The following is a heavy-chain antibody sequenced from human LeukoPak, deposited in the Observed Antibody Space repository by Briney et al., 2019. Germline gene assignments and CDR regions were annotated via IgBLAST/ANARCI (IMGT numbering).Heavy chain of an antibody. CDR3: ARAITGTTSFDY. J-gene: IGHJ4*02. CDR2: ISSSSSYI. Sequence: GGSLRLSCAASGFTFSSYSMNWVRQAPGKGLEWVSSISSSSSYIYYADSVKGRFTISRDNAKNSLYLQMNSLRAEDTAVYYCARAITGTTSFDYWGQGTLVIASS. V-gene: IGHV3-21*01. D-gene: IGHD1-20*01. CDR1: GFTFSSYS.